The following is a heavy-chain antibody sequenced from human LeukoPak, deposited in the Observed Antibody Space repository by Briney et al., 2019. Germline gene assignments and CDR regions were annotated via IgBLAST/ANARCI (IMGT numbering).Heavy chain of an antibody. J-gene: IGHJ4*02. Sequence: GGSLRLSCAASGFTFSSYAMSWVRQAPGKGLEWVSAISGSGGSTYYADSVKGRFTISRDNAKNSLYLQMNSLRAEDTAVYYCARGTWPFDYWGQGTLVTVSS. CDR1: GFTFSSYA. V-gene: IGHV3-23*01. CDR3: ARGTWPFDY. CDR2: ISGSGGST. D-gene: IGHD5-12*01.